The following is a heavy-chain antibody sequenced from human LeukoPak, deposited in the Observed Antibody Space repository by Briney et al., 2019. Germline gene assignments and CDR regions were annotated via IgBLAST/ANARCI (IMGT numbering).Heavy chain of an antibody. Sequence: PSETLSLTCAVYGGSFSGYYWSWIRQPPGKGLEWIGEINHSGSTNYNPSLKSRVTISVDTSKNQFSLKLSSVTAADTAVYYCARDTSLGSYGLNDDAFDIWGQGTMVTVSS. CDR3: ARDTSLGSYGLNDDAFDI. D-gene: IGHD5-18*01. CDR1: GGSFSGYY. V-gene: IGHV4-34*01. CDR2: INHSGST. J-gene: IGHJ3*02.